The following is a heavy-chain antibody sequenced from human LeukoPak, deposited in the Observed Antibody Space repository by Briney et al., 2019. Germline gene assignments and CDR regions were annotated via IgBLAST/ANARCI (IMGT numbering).Heavy chain of an antibody. J-gene: IGHJ6*02. CDR3: ARGPANHYGMDV. V-gene: IGHV3-20*01. D-gene: IGHD4/OR15-4a*01. CDR1: GFTFDDYG. Sequence: GGSLRLSCAASGFTFDDYGMSWVRQAPGKGLEWVSGTNWNGGSTSYADSVKGRFTISRNNAKNSLYLQMNSLRVEDTALYHSARGPANHYGMDVWGQGTTVTVSS. CDR2: TNWNGGST.